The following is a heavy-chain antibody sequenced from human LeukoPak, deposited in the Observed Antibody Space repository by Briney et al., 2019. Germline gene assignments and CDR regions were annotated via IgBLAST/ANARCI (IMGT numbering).Heavy chain of an antibody. CDR1: GYSFNNYW. CDR3: ATPHHDTSLVGFDY. Sequence: GESLQISCKGSGYSFNNYWIGWVRQMPGKGLEWMGIIYPGDSDTRYSPSFQGQVTISADKSISTAYLQWSSLKASDTAMYFCATPHHDTSLVGFDYWGQGTLVTVSS. V-gene: IGHV5-51*01. D-gene: IGHD5-18*01. CDR2: IYPGDSDT. J-gene: IGHJ4*02.